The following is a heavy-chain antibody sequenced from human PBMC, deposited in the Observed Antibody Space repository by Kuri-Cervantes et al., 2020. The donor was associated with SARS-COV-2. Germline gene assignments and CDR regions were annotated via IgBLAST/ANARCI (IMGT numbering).Heavy chain of an antibody. CDR3: TRVGVYCSSTSCYPNWFDP. V-gene: IGHV4-61*02. CDR1: GGSISSGSYY. J-gene: IGHJ5*02. Sequence: SETLSLTCTVSGGSISSGSYYWSWIRQPAGKGLEWIGRIYTSGSTYYNPSLKSRVTISVDTSKNQFSLKLSSVTAADTAVYYCTRVGVYCSSTSCYPNWFDPWGQGTLVTVSS. D-gene: IGHD2-2*01. CDR2: IYTSGST.